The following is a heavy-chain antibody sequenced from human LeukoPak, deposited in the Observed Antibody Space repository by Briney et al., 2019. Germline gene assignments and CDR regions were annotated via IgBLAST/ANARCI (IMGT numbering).Heavy chain of an antibody. V-gene: IGHV1-2*02. CDR2: INPNSGGT. J-gene: IGHJ1*01. CDR3: ARTYYDSSGYWPNPAEYFRH. CDR1: GYTFTGYY. Sequence: ASVKVSCKASGYTFTGYYMHWVRQAPGQGLEWMGWINPNSGGTNYAQKFQGRVTMTRDTSISTAYMELSRLRSDDTAVYYCARTYYDSSGYWPNPAEYFRHWGQGTLVTVSS. D-gene: IGHD3-22*01.